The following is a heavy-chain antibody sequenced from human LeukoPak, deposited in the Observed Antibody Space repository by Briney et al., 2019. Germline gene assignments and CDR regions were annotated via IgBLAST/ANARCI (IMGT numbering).Heavy chain of an antibody. V-gene: IGHV3-15*01. D-gene: IGHD6-19*01. J-gene: IGHJ4*02. CDR2: IKSKTDGGTT. CDR1: GFTFSNAW. CDR3: TTSRSGWYYFDY. Sequence: GGSLRLSCAASGFTFSNAWMSWVRQAPGKGLEWVGRIKSKTDGGTTDYAAPVKGRFTISRDDSKNTPYLQMNSLKTEDTAVYYRTTSRSGWYYFDYWGQGTLVTVSS.